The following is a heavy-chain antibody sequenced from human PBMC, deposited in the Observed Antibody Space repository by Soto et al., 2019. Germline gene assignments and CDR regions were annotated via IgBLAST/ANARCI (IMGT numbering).Heavy chain of an antibody. Sequence: ASVKVSCKASGGAFSSYSISWVLQAPGQGLEWMGGIIPIFGTANYAQKFQGRVTITADESTSTAYMELSSLRSEDTAVYYCARVPSFRGYIFHMDVWGQGTTVTVSS. V-gene: IGHV1-69*13. D-gene: IGHD5-18*01. CDR3: ARVPSFRGYIFHMDV. CDR1: GGAFSSYS. CDR2: IIPIFGTA. J-gene: IGHJ6*02.